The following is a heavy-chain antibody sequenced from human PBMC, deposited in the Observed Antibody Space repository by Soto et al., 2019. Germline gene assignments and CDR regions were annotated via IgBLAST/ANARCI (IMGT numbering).Heavy chain of an antibody. CDR1: GFTFSSNS. CDR3: ARVIWSGHLTSDL. Sequence: EVQVVESGGGLVQPGGSLRLSCAASGFTFSSNSMNWVRQAPGKGLEWISYISSSSSSIYAESVKGRFTISIDNAKNSLYLQMNSLIDEDTAVYYCARVIWSGHLTSDLWGQGTLVTVSS. D-gene: IGHD3-3*01. CDR2: ISSSSSSI. V-gene: IGHV3-48*02. J-gene: IGHJ5*02.